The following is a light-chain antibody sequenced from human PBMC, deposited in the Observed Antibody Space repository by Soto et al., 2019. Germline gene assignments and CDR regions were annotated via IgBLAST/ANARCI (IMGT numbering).Light chain of an antibody. CDR1: ESISSW. V-gene: IGKV1-5*03. CDR2: KAS. Sequence: DIQMTQSPSTLSASVGDRVTITCRASESISSWLAWYQQKQGKAPHLLIYKASSLESGVPSTFSGSGSGTEFTLTISSLQPDDFETYYCQQYTAHPLTFGGGTKVEIK. CDR3: QQYTAHPLT. J-gene: IGKJ4*01.